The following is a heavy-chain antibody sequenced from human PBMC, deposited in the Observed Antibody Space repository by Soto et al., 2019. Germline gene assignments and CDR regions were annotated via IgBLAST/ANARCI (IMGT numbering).Heavy chain of an antibody. V-gene: IGHV3-48*03. CDR1: GFTFSSYE. CDR3: AREYCSSTSCYTNSYYYYGMDV. CDR2: ISSSGSTI. Sequence: GGSLRLSCAASGFTFSSYEMNWVRQAPGKGLEWVSYISSSGSTIYYADSVTGRFTISRNNAKNSLYLQMNSLRAEDTAVYYCAREYCSSTSCYTNSYYYYGMDVWGQGTTVTISS. J-gene: IGHJ6*02. D-gene: IGHD2-2*02.